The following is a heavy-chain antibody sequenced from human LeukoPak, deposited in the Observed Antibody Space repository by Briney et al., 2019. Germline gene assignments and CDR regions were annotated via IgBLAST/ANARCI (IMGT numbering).Heavy chain of an antibody. J-gene: IGHJ4*02. CDR3: AIAYCGGDCYSFKADY. V-gene: IGHV4-59*01. Sequence: SETLSLTCTVSGGSISSYYWSWIRQSPGKGLEWIGYIYYSGSTNYNPSLKSRVTISVDTSKNQFSLKLSSVTAADTAVYYCAIAYCGGDCYSFKADYWGQGTLVTVSS. D-gene: IGHD2-21*01. CDR2: IYYSGST. CDR1: GGSISSYY.